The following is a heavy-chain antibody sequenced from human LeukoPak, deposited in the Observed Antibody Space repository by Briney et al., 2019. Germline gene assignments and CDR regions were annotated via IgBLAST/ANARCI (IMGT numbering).Heavy chain of an antibody. CDR2: IHYSGST. J-gene: IGHJ3*02. CDR1: GGSISSYY. CDR3: ARGNPHYFDSRYAFDI. D-gene: IGHD3-22*01. Sequence: SETLSLTCTVSGGSISSYYWSWIRQPPGKGLEWIGYIHYSGSTNYNPSLKSRLTISVETSKNQFSLRLTSVTAADTAVYFCARGNPHYFDSRYAFDIWGQGTMVTVSS. V-gene: IGHV4-59*12.